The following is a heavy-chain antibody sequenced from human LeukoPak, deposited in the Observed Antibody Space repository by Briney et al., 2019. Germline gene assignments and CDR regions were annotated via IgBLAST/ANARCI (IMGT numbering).Heavy chain of an antibody. Sequence: ASVKVSCKGYGYTFKNHGITWVRQAPGQGLEWMGWISAYNGDTHYAQKFQGRVTMTTDTSTSTAYMELRSLTSDDTAVYYCARDPSNTSGWKAHSDFWGQGTLVTVSS. CDR1: GYTFKNHG. D-gene: IGHD6-19*01. CDR2: ISAYNGDT. J-gene: IGHJ4*02. V-gene: IGHV1-18*01. CDR3: ARDPSNTSGWKAHSDF.